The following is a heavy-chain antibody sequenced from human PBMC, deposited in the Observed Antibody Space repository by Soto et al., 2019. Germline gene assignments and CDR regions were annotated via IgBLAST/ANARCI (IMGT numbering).Heavy chain of an antibody. CDR2: LYNSGST. CDR3: ARIGGYYQALDS. J-gene: IGHJ4*02. Sequence: PSETLSLTCTVSGGSIRSYYWSWIRQAPGKGLEWIGYLYNSGSTVYNPSLKSRVTISVDTSKNQFSLKLNSVTAADTAVYYCARIGGYYQALDSWGQGTLVTVSS. CDR1: GGSIRSYY. D-gene: IGHD3-22*01. V-gene: IGHV4-59*01.